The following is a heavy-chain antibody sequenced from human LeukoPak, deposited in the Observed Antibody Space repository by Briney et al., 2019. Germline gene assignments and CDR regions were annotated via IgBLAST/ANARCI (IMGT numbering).Heavy chain of an antibody. J-gene: IGHJ5*02. CDR1: GFTFSTYA. Sequence: PGGSLRLSCGASGFTFSTYAMSWVRQAPGVRQAPGKGLEWGAAISASGGTTYYADSVKGRFNNARDNSKNILYLQMNSLSAEDTAIYYCAKFTREYCSSSSCPNWFDRWGKGTLVTVSS. V-gene: IGHV3-23*01. D-gene: IGHD2-15*01. CDR2: ISASGGTT. CDR3: AKFTREYCSSSSCPNWFDR.